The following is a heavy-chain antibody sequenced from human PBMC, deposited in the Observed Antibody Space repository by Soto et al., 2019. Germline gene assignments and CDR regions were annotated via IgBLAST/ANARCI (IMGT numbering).Heavy chain of an antibody. Sequence: PSETLSLTCAVYGGSFSGYYWSWIRQPPGKGLEWIGEINHSGSTNYNPSLKSRVTISVDTSKNQFPLKLSSVTAADTAVYYCARVWYSSSWPRVRYYYYYYMDVWGKGTTVTVSS. J-gene: IGHJ6*03. CDR3: ARVWYSSSWPRVRYYYYYYMDV. CDR2: INHSGST. V-gene: IGHV4-34*01. CDR1: GGSFSGYY. D-gene: IGHD6-13*01.